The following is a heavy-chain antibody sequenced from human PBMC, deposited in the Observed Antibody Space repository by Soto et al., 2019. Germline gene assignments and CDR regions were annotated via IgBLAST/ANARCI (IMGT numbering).Heavy chain of an antibody. V-gene: IGHV3-23*01. D-gene: IGHD6-13*01. J-gene: IGHJ3*02. CDR2: INSGGSSR. Sequence: GSLILSCVASGFTFTSYSMIWVLQAPGKGLEWASTINSGGSSRDYADSVKGRFTISRDYSKKTLNLQMNSLRAEDTAVYYCAKNWGIAESRAAFDIWGQGTMVTVSS. CDR1: GFTFTSYS. CDR3: AKNWGIAESRAAFDI.